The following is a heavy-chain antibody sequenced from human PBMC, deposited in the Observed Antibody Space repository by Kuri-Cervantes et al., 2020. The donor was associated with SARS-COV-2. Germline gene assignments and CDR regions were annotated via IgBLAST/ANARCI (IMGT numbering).Heavy chain of an antibody. CDR2: ISSSGSTI. D-gene: IGHD7-27*01. CDR1: GFIFSDYY. CDR3: ARDLRLGKSLDY. Sequence: GESLKISCVASGFIFSDYYMTWIRQPPGKGLEWVSYISSSGSTIYYADSVKGRFTISRDNSKNTLYLQMNSLRAEDTAVYYCARDLRLGKSLDYWGQGTLVTVSS. J-gene: IGHJ4*02. V-gene: IGHV3-11*04.